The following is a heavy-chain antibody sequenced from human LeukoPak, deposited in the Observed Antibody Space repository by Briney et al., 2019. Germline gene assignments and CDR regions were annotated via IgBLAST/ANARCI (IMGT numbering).Heavy chain of an antibody. D-gene: IGHD4-23*01. CDR1: GGSISSSNW. CDR3: ARDLSGMTTVVTPHYYYYMDV. J-gene: IGHJ6*03. CDR2: ISHSGST. Sequence: SETLSLTCAVSGGSISSSNWWSWVRQPPGKGLEWIGEISHSGSTNYNPALKSRVTISVDTSKNQFSLKLSSVTAADTAVYYCARDLSGMTTVVTPHYYYYMDVWGKGTTVTVSS. V-gene: IGHV4-4*02.